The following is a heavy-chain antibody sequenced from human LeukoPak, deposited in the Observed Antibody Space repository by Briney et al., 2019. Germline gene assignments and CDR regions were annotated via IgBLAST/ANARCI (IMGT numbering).Heavy chain of an antibody. CDR2: IYYSGST. CDR3: ARVFSSSWSYYYYYMDV. D-gene: IGHD6-13*01. V-gene: IGHV4-59*11. J-gene: IGHJ6*03. Sequence: SSETLSLTCTVSGGSISSHYWSWIRQPPGKGLEWIGYIYYSGSTNYNPSLKSRVTISVDTSKNQFSLKLSSVTAADTAVYYCARVFSSSWSYYYYYMDVWGKGTTVTVSS. CDR1: GGSISSHY.